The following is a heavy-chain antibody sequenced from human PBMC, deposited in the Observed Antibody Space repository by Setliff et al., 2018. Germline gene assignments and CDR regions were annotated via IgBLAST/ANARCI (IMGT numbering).Heavy chain of an antibody. Sequence: ETLSLTCTVSGGSISSHYWTWIRQPAGKGLEWIGRLYTSGDTNYNPSLKNRVSMSLDPSKNQFSLKLSSVTAADTAVYYCARDRVVVLAGRRGFYFDYWGQGTRVTVSS. V-gene: IGHV4-4*07. CDR1: GGSISSHY. J-gene: IGHJ4*02. D-gene: IGHD2-15*01. CDR3: ARDRVVVLAGRRGFYFDY. CDR2: LYTSGDT.